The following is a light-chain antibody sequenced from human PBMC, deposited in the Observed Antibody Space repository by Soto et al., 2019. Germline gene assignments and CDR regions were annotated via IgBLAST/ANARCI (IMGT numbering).Light chain of an antibody. CDR2: WAS. J-gene: IGKJ2*02. Sequence: DIVMTQSPDSLAVSLGEGATINCKSSQSVLHSSNNKNYLAWYQQKPGQPPKLLIYWASTRESGVPDRFSGSGSGTDFTLTISSLQAEDVAVYYCQQYYSARTFGQGTKLEIK. CDR1: QSVLHSSNNKNY. V-gene: IGKV4-1*01. CDR3: QQYYSART.